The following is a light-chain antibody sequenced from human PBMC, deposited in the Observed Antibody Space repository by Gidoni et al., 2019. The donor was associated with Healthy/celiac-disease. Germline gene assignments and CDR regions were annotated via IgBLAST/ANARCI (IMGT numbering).Light chain of an antibody. CDR1: QSISSW. Sequence: DIQMTQSPSTLSASVGDRVTITCRASQSISSWLAWYQQKPGKAPKLLIYKASSLESGVPSRFSGSGSGTEFTLTISSLQPDDFATYYCQQYNSYWTFGHXTKVEI. CDR3: QQYNSYWT. V-gene: IGKV1-5*03. CDR2: KAS. J-gene: IGKJ1*01.